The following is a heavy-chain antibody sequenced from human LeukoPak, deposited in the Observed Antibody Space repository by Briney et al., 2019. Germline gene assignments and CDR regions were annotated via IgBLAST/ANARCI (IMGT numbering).Heavy chain of an antibody. CDR3: AEGLLWFGELLVPVDY. Sequence: GRSIRLSCAASGFTFSSYGMHWVRQAPGKGLEWVAVISYDGSNKYYADSVKGRFTISRDNSKNTLYLQMNSLRAKDTAVDYCAEGLLWFGELLVPVDYWSQGNLVIVS. CDR1: GFTFSSYG. J-gene: IGHJ4*02. D-gene: IGHD3-10*01. CDR2: ISYDGSNK. V-gene: IGHV3-30*18.